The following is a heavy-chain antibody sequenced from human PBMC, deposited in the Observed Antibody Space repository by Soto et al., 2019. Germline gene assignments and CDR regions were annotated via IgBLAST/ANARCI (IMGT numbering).Heavy chain of an antibody. D-gene: IGHD3-22*01. CDR3: VKGEYYYDSSGYYPFAY. V-gene: IGHV3-64D*06. CDR2: ISTNGGST. CDR1: GFTFSIYA. J-gene: IGHJ4*02. Sequence: GGSLRLSCSASGFTFSIYAMHWVRQAPGKGLEYVSSISTNGGSTDYADSVKGRFTISRDNSKNTVYLQMSSLRVEDTAVYYCVKGEYYYDSSGYYPFAYWGQGTLVTVSS.